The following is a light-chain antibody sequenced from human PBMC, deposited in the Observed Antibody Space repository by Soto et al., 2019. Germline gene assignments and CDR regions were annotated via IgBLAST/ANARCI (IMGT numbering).Light chain of an antibody. CDR2: DVS. V-gene: IGKV3-15*01. J-gene: IGKJ1*01. CDR3: QQYNNWPGT. Sequence: EIVITQSPGTLSVSSGDRATLSCRAGQGVTTNFAWYQQKSVQSPRLLIYDVSIRATGVPARFSGTGAETEFPLTISSLQSEDFAVQFCQQYNNWPGTFGQGT. CDR1: QGVTTN.